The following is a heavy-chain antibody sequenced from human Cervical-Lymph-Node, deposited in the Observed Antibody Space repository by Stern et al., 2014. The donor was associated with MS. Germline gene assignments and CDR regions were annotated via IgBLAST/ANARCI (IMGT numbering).Heavy chain of an antibody. V-gene: IGHV1-58*01. Sequence: HLVESGPEVKKPGTSVKVSCKASGFTFSSSAVQWVRQARGQRLAWIGWIVVGRGNPNYAQKFQERVTITRDMSTSTAYMELSSLRSEDTAVYYCAAKRDYYDSSGTDAFDIWGQGTMVTVSS. J-gene: IGHJ3*02. D-gene: IGHD3-22*01. CDR2: IVVGRGNP. CDR1: GFTFSSSA. CDR3: AAKRDYYDSSGTDAFDI.